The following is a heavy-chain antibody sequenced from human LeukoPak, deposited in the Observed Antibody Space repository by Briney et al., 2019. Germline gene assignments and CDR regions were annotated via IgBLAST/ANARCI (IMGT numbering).Heavy chain of an antibody. J-gene: IGHJ3*02. CDR3: ARDLEMGGAFDI. D-gene: IGHD5-24*01. CDR1: GFTFSSYS. V-gene: IGHV3-21*01. CDR2: ISSSSSYI. Sequence: GGPLRLSCAASGFTFSSYSMNWVRQAPGKGLEWVSSISSSSSYIYYADSVKGRFTISRDNAKNSLYLQMNSLRAEDTAVYYCARDLEMGGAFDIWGQGTMVTVSS.